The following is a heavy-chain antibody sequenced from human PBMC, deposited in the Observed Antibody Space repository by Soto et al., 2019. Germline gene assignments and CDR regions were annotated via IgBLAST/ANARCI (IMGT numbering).Heavy chain of an antibody. V-gene: IGHV1-69*04. CDR2: IIPILGIA. J-gene: IGHJ5*02. Sequence: ASVKVSCKASGGTIRSYTISCVRQAPGQGLEWMGRIIPILGIANYAQKFQGRVTITADKSTSTAYMELSSLRSEDTAVYYCARDLFPYCSSTSCYPWFDPWGQGTLVTVSS. CDR3: ARDLFPYCSSTSCYPWFDP. CDR1: GGTIRSYT. D-gene: IGHD2-2*01.